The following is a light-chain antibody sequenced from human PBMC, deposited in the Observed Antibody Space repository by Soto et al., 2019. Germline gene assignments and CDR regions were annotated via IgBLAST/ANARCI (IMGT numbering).Light chain of an antibody. V-gene: IGKV4-1*01. CDR3: QQFYTAPWT. Sequence: DIVMTQSPESLAVSLGERATINCKSSQNLLYISNNKNYLAWYQQKPGQPPKLLAYWASTREPGVPDRFSGSGSGTELTLTTSSLQVEDVAVYYCQQFYTAPWTFGQGTKVEI. CDR1: QNLLYISNNKNY. J-gene: IGKJ1*01. CDR2: WAS.